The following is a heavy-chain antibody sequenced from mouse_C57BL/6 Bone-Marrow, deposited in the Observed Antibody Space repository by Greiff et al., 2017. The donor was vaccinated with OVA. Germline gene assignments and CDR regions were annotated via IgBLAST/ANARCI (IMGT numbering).Heavy chain of an antibody. D-gene: IGHD2-4*01. J-gene: IGHJ4*01. CDR1: GYTFTSYW. CDR3: VDDYDGPYAMDY. Sequence: QVQLQQSGAELVKPGASMKLSCKASGYTFTSYWMHWVKQRPGQGLEWIGMIHPNSGSTNYNEKFKSKATLTVDKSSSTAYMQLSSLTSEDSAVYYCVDDYDGPYAMDYWGQGTSVTVSS. V-gene: IGHV1-64*01. CDR2: IHPNSGST.